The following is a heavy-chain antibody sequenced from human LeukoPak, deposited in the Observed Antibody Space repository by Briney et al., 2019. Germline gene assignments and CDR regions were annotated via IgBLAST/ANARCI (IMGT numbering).Heavy chain of an antibody. CDR3: ARGGSSWYLDY. Sequence: SETLSLTCTVSGGSIRSYYWSWIRQPPGKGLEWIGYIYYSGSTNYNPSLKSRVTISVDTSKNQFSLKLSSVTAADTAVYYCARGGSSWYLDYWGQGTLVTVSS. J-gene: IGHJ4*02. CDR2: IYYSGST. V-gene: IGHV4-59*01. D-gene: IGHD6-13*01. CDR1: GGSIRSYY.